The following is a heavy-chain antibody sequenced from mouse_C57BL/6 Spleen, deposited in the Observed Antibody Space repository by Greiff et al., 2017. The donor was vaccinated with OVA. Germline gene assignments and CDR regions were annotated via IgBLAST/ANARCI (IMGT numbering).Heavy chain of an antibody. CDR3: ARSSDYGGTWFAY. V-gene: IGHV1-82*01. Sequence: VQLQESGPELVKPGASVKISCKASGYAFSSSWMNWVKQRPGKGLEWIGRIYPGDGDTNYNGKFKGKATLTADKSSSTAYMQLSSLTSEDSAVYFCARSSDYGGTWFAYWGQGTLVTVSA. CDR2: IYPGDGDT. J-gene: IGHJ3*01. D-gene: IGHD2-4*01. CDR1: GYAFSSSW.